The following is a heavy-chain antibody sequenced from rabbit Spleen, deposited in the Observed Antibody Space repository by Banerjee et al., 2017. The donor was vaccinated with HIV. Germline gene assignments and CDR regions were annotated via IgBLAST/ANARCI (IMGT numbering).Heavy chain of an antibody. Sequence: QEQLVESGGGLVKPEGSLTLTCKASGFSFSDRDVMCWVRQAPGKGLEWIGCINIITGKSVYASWAKGRFTMSRTSSTTVTLQMTSLTAADTATYFCARDLVAVIGWNFNLWGQGTLVTVS. CDR2: INIITGKS. J-gene: IGHJ4*01. V-gene: IGHV1S45*01. D-gene: IGHD1-1*01. CDR3: ARDLVAVIGWNFNL. CDR1: GFSFSDRDV.